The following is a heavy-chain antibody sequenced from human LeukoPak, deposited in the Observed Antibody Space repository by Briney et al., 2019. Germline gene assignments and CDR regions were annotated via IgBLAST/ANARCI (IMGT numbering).Heavy chain of an antibody. D-gene: IGHD2-21*02. J-gene: IGHJ1*01. V-gene: IGHV3-7*01. CDR2: INPDGRDT. CDR1: GFTFNRCW. CDR3: TSWGDTTAEYFQR. Sequence: GGSLRLSCVVSGFTFNRCWMNWVRQAPGKGLEWVAHINPDGRDTYYVDSVKGRFTISRDNAQNSMYLQMNSLRVEDTADYYCTSWGDTTAEYFQRWGQGTLVTVSS.